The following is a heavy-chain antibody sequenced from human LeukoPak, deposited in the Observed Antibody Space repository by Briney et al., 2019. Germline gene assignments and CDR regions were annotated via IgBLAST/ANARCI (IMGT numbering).Heavy chain of an antibody. CDR3: ARARENYYDSSDYYWFDS. Sequence: PGGSLRLSCAASGFTFDDYGMSWVRQAPGKGLEWVSGINWNGGSTGYADSVKGRFTISRDNAKNSLYLQMNSLRAEDTALYYCARARENYYDSSDYYWFDSWGQGTLVTVSS. J-gene: IGHJ5*01. CDR2: INWNGGST. CDR1: GFTFDDYG. V-gene: IGHV3-20*04. D-gene: IGHD3-22*01.